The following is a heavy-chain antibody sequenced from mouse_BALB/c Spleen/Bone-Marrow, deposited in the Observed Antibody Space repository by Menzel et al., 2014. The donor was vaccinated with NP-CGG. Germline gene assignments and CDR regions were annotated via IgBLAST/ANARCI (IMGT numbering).Heavy chain of an antibody. CDR3: ARGFDY. V-gene: IGHV1S81*02. CDR1: GYTFTNYW. J-gene: IGHJ2*01. CDR2: INPSNGRT. Sequence: VQLQQSGAELVKPGASVKLSCKASGYTFTNYWMHWVKQRPGQGLEWIGEINPSNGRTNYSEKFKSKATLTVDKSSSTAYMQLSSLTSEDSAVYYCARGFDYWGQGTTLTVSS.